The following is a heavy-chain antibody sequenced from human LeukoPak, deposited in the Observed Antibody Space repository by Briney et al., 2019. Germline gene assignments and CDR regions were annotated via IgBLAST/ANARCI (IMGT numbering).Heavy chain of an antibody. D-gene: IGHD3-10*01. CDR2: IIPIFGTA. V-gene: IGHV1-69*05. CDR1: GGTFSSYA. J-gene: IGHJ5*02. CDR3: AADRESGYWFDP. Sequence: ASVNVSCKASGGTFSSYAISWVRQAPGQGLEWMGGIIPIFGTANYAQKFQERVTITRDMSTSTAYMELSSLRSEDTAVYYCAADRESGYWFDPWGQGTLVTVSS.